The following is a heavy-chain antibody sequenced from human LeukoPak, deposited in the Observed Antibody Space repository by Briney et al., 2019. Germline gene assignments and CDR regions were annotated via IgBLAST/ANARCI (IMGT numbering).Heavy chain of an antibody. CDR2: ISWNSGSI. J-gene: IGHJ3*02. D-gene: IGHD5-18*01. V-gene: IGHV3-9*01. CDR1: GFSFGDYA. CDR3: ARTGARLPGGAFDI. Sequence: GGSLRLSCAASGFSFGDYAMHWVRQAPGKGLEWVSGISWNSGSIGYADSVKGRFTISRDNAKNSLYLQMNSLRAEDTALYYCARTGARLPGGAFDIWGQGTMVTVSS.